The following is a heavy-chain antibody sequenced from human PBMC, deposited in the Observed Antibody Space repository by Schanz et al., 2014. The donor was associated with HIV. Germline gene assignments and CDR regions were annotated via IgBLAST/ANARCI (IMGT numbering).Heavy chain of an antibody. CDR2: ISWKSENR. Sequence: EVQLVESGGGLVQPGRSLRLSCATSGFNFNDYAMHWVRQSPGKGLEWVSGISWKSENRGYADSVKGRFTISRDNGKDSLYLQMNSLRAEDTALYYCVKDSGTMISGTRWFDPWGQGSLVTVSS. CDR3: VKDSGTMISGTRWFDP. CDR1: GFNFNDYA. J-gene: IGHJ5*02. V-gene: IGHV3-9*01. D-gene: IGHD3-16*01.